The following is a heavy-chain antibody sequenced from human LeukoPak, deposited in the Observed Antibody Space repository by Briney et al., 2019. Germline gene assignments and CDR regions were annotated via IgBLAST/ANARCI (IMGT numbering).Heavy chain of an antibody. V-gene: IGHV3-23*01. CDR1: GFTFSGYA. CDR3: AKGGDYDILTGYLVDY. CDR2: ISDSGGNT. Sequence: GGSLRLSCAASGFTFSGYAMSWVRQAPGKGLEWVSAISDSGGNTYYADSVKGRFTISRDSSTSTLYLQMNSLRAEDTAVYYCAKGGDYDILTGYLVDYWGQGTLVTVSS. J-gene: IGHJ4*02. D-gene: IGHD3-9*01.